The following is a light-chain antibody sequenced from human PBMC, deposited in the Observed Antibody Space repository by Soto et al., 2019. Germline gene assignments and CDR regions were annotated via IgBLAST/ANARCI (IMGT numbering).Light chain of an antibody. CDR1: QSVLYSSNNKNY. CDR2: WAS. Sequence: DIVMTQSPDSLAVSLGERATINCKSSQSVLYSSNNKNYLAWYQQKPGQPPKLLIYWASTRESGVPDRFSGSGSGTDFTLTISSLQAEDVAVYYCQQYDSAPLTVGGGTKVDIK. CDR3: QQYDSAPLT. V-gene: IGKV4-1*01. J-gene: IGKJ4*01.